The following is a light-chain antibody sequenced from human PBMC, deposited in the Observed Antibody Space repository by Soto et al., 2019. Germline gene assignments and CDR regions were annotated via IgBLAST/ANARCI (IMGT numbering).Light chain of an antibody. Sequence: QSALTQPPSASGSPGQSVTISCTGTSGDIGGYDYVSWYQQHPGKAPKLMIYEVTKRPLGVPDRFSGSKSVNTASLTVSGLQAEDEAYYYGSSYAGSINPYVFGTGTKLTVL. V-gene: IGLV2-8*01. CDR1: SGDIGGYDY. CDR2: EVT. J-gene: IGLJ1*01. CDR3: SSYAGSINPYV.